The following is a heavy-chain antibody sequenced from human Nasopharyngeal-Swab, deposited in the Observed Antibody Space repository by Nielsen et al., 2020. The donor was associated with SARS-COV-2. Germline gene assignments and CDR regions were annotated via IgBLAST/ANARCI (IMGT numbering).Heavy chain of an antibody. Sequence: WIRQPPGKGLEWVAVIWYDGSNKYYADSVKGRFTISRDNSKNTLYLQMNSLGAEDTAVYYCARDGGYCSGGSCYPMIDYWGQGTLVTVSS. CDR2: IWYDGSNK. V-gene: IGHV3-33*01. CDR3: ARDGGYCSGGSCYPMIDY. J-gene: IGHJ4*02. D-gene: IGHD2-15*01.